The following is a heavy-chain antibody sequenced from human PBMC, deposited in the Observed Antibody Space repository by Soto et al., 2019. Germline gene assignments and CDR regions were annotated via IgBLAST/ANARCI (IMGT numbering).Heavy chain of an antibody. D-gene: IGHD6-19*01. J-gene: IGHJ3*02. CDR1: GGSISSSSYY. V-gene: IGHV4-39*01. Sequence: QLQLQESGPGLVKPSETLSLTCTVSGGSISSSSYYWGWIRQPPGKGLEWIGSIYYSGSTYYNPSLKSRVTISVDTSKNQFSLKLSSVTAADTAVYYCARHFAVAGPYGIWGQGTMVTVSS. CDR2: IYYSGST. CDR3: ARHFAVAGPYGI.